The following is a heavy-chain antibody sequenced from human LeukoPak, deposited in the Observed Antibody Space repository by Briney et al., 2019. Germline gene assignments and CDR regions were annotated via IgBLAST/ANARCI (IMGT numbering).Heavy chain of an antibody. V-gene: IGHV3-30*18. Sequence: PGRSLGLYCEASEFTFRSYGMHWVRQAPGKGLEWVAVISYDGSNKYYADSVKGRFTISRDNSKNTLYLQMNSLRAEDTAVYYCAKADYGDYPYYYYGMDVWGKGTTVTVSS. CDR2: ISYDGSNK. CDR1: EFTFRSYG. J-gene: IGHJ6*04. CDR3: AKADYGDYPYYYYGMDV. D-gene: IGHD4-17*01.